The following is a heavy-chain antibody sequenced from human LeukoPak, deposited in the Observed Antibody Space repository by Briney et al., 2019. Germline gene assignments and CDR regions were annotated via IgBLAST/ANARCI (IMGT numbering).Heavy chain of an antibody. J-gene: IGHJ4*02. D-gene: IGHD5-12*01. CDR3: ARVNGLGGYDL. Sequence: GRSLRLSCAASGFTFSNYWMSWVRQAPGKGLKWVASIKQDGSEKHYVDSVKGRFTISRDNAKNSLYLQMNSLRAEDTAVYYCARVNGLGGYDLGGQGTLVTVSS. CDR2: IKQDGSEK. CDR1: GFTFSNYW. V-gene: IGHV3-7*01.